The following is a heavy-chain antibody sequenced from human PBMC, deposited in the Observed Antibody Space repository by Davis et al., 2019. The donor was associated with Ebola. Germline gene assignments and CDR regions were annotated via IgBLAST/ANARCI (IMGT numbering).Heavy chain of an antibody. CDR1: GYTFTSYY. J-gene: IGHJ6*02. Sequence: ASVKVSCKASGYTFTSYYIHWVRQAPGQGLEWMGIINPSGGSTSYVQKLQGRVTITADESTSTAYMELSSLRSEDTAVYYCARDFSSWYPCGVEDYYYGMDVWGQGTTVTVSS. CDR3: ARDFSSWYPCGVEDYYYGMDV. D-gene: IGHD6-13*01. V-gene: IGHV1-46*01. CDR2: INPSGGST.